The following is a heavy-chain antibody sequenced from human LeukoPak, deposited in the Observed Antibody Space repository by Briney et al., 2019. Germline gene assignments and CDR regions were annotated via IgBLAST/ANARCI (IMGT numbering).Heavy chain of an antibody. CDR3: ARAGRNDYGDYADY. D-gene: IGHD4-17*01. CDR2: ISSSSSYI. V-gene: IGHV3-21*01. J-gene: IGHJ4*02. CDR1: GFTFSSYS. Sequence: GGSLRLSCAASGFTFSSYSMNWVRQAPGKGLEWVSSISSSSSYIYYADSVKGRFTISRDNAKNSLYLQMNSLRAEDTAVYYCARAGRNDYGDYADYWGQGTLVTVFS.